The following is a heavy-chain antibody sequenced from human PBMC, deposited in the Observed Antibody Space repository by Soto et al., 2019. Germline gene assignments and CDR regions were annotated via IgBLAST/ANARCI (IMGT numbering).Heavy chain of an antibody. V-gene: IGHV3-74*01. D-gene: IGHD3-16*01. CDR3: ARGPRLGFYGMDV. Sequence: EVQLVESGGGLVQPGGSLRLSCAASGFTSSSYWMHWVRQAPGKGLVWVSRINSGDGSITGYADSVKGRFTVSRDNAKNTLYLQLNSLGVGDTAVYYGARGPRLGFYGMDVWGQGTTVTVSS. CDR2: INSGDGSIT. CDR1: GFTSSSYW. J-gene: IGHJ6*02.